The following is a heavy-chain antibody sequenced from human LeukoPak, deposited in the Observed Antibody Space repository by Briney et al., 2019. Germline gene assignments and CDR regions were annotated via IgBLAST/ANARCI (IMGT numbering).Heavy chain of an antibody. V-gene: IGHV4-4*07. Sequence: SETPSLTCTVSGGSISSYYWSWIRQPAGKGLEWIGRIYTSGSTNYNPSLKSRVTMSVDTSKNQFSLKLSSVTAADTAVYYCARVGSSYPFEAFDIWGQGTMVTVSS. CDR2: IYTSGST. CDR1: GGSISSYY. J-gene: IGHJ3*02. D-gene: IGHD6-13*01. CDR3: ARVGSSYPFEAFDI.